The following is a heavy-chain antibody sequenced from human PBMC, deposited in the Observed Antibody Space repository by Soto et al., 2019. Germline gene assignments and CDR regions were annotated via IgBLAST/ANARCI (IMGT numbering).Heavy chain of an antibody. V-gene: IGHV3-23*01. CDR2: ISESGDNA. Sequence: AGGSLRLSCAASGFPFNTYAISWVRQAPGKGPEWVSAISESGDNAFYADSVQGRFTISRDNSYNILYLQVNSLRAEDTALYFCAKGGYIYGLDPWGQGTLVTVSS. D-gene: IGHD5-18*01. CDR3: AKGGYIYGLDP. CDR1: GFPFNTYA. J-gene: IGHJ5*02.